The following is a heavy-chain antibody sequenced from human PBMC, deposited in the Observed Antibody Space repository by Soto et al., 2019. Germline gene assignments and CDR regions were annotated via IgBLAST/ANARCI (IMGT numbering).Heavy chain of an antibody. D-gene: IGHD4-17*01. CDR3: ARAFPDGDLYYFDY. Sequence: GGSLRLSCAASGFTVSSNYMSWVRQAPGKGLEWVSVIYSGGSTYYADSVKGRFTISRDNSKNTLYLQMNSLRAEDTAVYYCARAFPDGDLYYFDYWGQGTLVTVSS. V-gene: IGHV3-66*01. CDR1: GFTVSSNY. J-gene: IGHJ4*02. CDR2: IYSGGST.